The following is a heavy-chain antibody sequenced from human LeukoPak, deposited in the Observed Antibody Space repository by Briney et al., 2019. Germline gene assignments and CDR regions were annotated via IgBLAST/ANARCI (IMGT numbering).Heavy chain of an antibody. J-gene: IGHJ6*02. CDR1: GGSISSGDYY. CDR3: ARGPPYYYYYGMDV. CDR2: IYYSGST. Sequence: SQTLSLTCTVSGGSISSGDYYWSWIRQPRGKGLEWIGYIYYSGSTYYNPSLKSRVTISVDTSKNQFSLKLSSVTAADTAVYYCARGPPYYYYYGMDVWGQGTTVTVSS. V-gene: IGHV4-30-4*01.